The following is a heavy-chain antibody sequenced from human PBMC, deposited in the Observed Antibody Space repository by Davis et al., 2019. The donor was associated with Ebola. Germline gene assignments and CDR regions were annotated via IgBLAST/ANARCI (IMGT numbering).Heavy chain of an antibody. D-gene: IGHD3-22*01. J-gene: IGHJ5*02. CDR2: IKQDGSEK. CDR3: ARGRVEDSSAYLIWFDP. Sequence: GESLKISCAASGFTFSSYWMSWVRQAPGKGLEWVANIKQDGSEKYYVDSVKGRFTISRDNAKNSLYLQMNSLRAEDTAVYYCARGRVEDSSAYLIWFDPWGQGTLVTVSS. V-gene: IGHV3-7*01. CDR1: GFTFSSYW.